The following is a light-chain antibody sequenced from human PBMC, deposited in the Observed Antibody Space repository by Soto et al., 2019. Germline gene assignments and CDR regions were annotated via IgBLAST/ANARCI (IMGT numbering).Light chain of an antibody. J-gene: IGKJ1*01. CDR3: HQYNNWPPWT. CDR1: QSVSRN. Sequence: EVVMTQSPGTLSLSPGERATLSCRASQSVSRNLAWYHQKPGQPPRLLIYGASTRATGIPARFSGSGSGTEFTITINSLQSEDFAVYYCHQYNNWPPWTFGQGTKVEVK. V-gene: IGKV3-15*01. CDR2: GAS.